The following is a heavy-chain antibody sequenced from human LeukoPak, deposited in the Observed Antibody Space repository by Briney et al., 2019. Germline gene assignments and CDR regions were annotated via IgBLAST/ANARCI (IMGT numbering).Heavy chain of an antibody. V-gene: IGHV3-64*01. CDR2: ISSNGGST. CDR1: GFTFSSYA. CDR3: ARLRYYDSSGYHDY. J-gene: IGHJ4*02. D-gene: IGHD3-22*01. Sequence: GGSLRLSCAASGFTFSSYAMHWVRQAPGKGLEYVSAISSNGGSTYYANSVKGRFTISRDNSKNTLYLQMGSLRAEDMAAYYCARLRYYDSSGYHDYWGQGTLVTVSS.